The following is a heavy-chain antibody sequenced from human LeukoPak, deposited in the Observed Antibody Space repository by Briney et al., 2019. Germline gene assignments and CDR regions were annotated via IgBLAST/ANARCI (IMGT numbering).Heavy chain of an antibody. Sequence: ASVKVSCKASGYTFTTYGISWVRQAPGQGLEWMGWISTYNGNTNYAQKVQGRVTMTTDTSTSTAYMELRTLRSDDTAVYHCARVRGVVEAAHSWFDPWGQGTLVTVSS. CDR1: GYTFTTYG. CDR2: ISTYNGNT. CDR3: ARVRGVVEAAHSWFDP. D-gene: IGHD2-15*01. V-gene: IGHV1-18*01. J-gene: IGHJ5*02.